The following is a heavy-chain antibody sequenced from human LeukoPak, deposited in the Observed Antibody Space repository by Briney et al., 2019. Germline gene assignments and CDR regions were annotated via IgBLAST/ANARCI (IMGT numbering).Heavy chain of an antibody. D-gene: IGHD5-24*01. CDR3: ARAYIVNTNGDNVYYYMDV. CDR2: IIPLFDSP. V-gene: IGHV1-69*06. J-gene: IGHJ6*03. CDR1: GGTFTFGTGG. Sequence: SVKVSCKASGGTFTFGTGGVTWVRQASGQRLEWLGGIIPLFDSPHYAPNFQGRLTITADRFSGVAYMDLSSLSSEDTAVYYCARAYIVNTNGDNVYYYMDVWGTGTTVTVSS.